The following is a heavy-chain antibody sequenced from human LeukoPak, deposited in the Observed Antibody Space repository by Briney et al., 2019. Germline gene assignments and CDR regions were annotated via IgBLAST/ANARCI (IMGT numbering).Heavy chain of an antibody. CDR1: GDSVSSNSAA. Sequence: SQTLSLTCAISGDSVSSNSAAWDWIRQSPSRGLEWLGRTYYRSKCYNDYAVSVKSRITINPDTSKKQCHLQLNPVTPEDTAVYYCARAGRAGAPNYYFVYWGQGTLVTVSS. CDR3: ARAGRAGAPNYYFVY. J-gene: IGHJ4*02. V-gene: IGHV6-1*01. D-gene: IGHD4/OR15-4a*01. CDR2: TYYRSKCYN.